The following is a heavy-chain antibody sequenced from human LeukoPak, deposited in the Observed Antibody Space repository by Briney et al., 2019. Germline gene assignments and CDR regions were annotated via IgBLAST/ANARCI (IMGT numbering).Heavy chain of an antibody. CDR3: ARDLATLGMDV. J-gene: IGHJ6*04. Sequence: PGGSLRLSCAASGFTFSSYGLHWVRQAPGKGLEWVAGISYDGSNKYYADSVKGRFTISRDNSKNTVYLQMNSLRAEDTAVYYCARDLATLGMDVWGKGTTVTASS. D-gene: IGHD5-12*01. CDR2: ISYDGSNK. CDR1: GFTFSSYG. V-gene: IGHV3-30*01.